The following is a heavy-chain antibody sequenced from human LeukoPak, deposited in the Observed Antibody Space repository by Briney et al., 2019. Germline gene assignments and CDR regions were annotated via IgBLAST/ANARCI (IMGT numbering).Heavy chain of an antibody. V-gene: IGHV3-7*01. D-gene: IGHD3-10*02. CDR3: AELGITMIGGV. CDR1: GFTFDDYA. J-gene: IGHJ6*04. Sequence: GGSLRLSCAASGFTFDDYAMHWVRQAPGKGLEWVANIKQDGSEKYYVDSVKGRFTISRDNAKNSLYLQMNSLRAEDTAVYYCAELGITMIGGVWGKETTVTISS. CDR2: IKQDGSEK.